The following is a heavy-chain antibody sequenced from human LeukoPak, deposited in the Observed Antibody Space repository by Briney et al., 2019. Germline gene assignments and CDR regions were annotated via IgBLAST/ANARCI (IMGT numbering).Heavy chain of an antibody. D-gene: IGHD3-16*01. CDR2: ISWDGGST. CDR3: AKDRGGVDY. Sequence: GGSLRLSCAASGFTFDDYSMHWVRRGPGKGLEWVSVISWDGGSTSYADSVKGRFTVSGDNSKNSLYLQMNSLRSEDSALYYCAKDRGGVDYWGQGTLVTVSS. V-gene: IGHV3-43*01. CDR1: GFTFDDYS. J-gene: IGHJ4*02.